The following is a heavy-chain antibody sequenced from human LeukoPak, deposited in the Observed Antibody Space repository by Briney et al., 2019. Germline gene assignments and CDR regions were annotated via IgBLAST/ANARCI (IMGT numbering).Heavy chain of an antibody. CDR3: ARDHYDYVWGSYRSEAFDI. CDR1: AFTFSDYY. Sequence: PGGSLRLSCAASAFTFSDYYMTWIRQAPGKGLEWVSYITSGGTKYYADSVKGRFSISRDNAKNSLSLYLQMNSLRAEDTAVYYCARDHYDYVWGSYRSEAFDIWGQGTMVTVSS. V-gene: IGHV3-11*01. D-gene: IGHD3-16*02. CDR2: ITSGGTK. J-gene: IGHJ3*02.